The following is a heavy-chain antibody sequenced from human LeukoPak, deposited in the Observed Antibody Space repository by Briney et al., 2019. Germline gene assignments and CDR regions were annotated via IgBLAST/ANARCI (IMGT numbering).Heavy chain of an antibody. CDR2: ISGSGGST. CDR3: AKDYNGDYVFDY. J-gene: IGHJ4*02. Sequence: GGSLRLSCAASGFTFSSYAMSWVRQAPGKGLEWVSAISGSGGSTYYADSVKGRVTISRDNSKHTLYLQMNSLRAEDTAVYYCAKDYNGDYVFDYWGQGTLVTVSS. V-gene: IGHV3-23*01. D-gene: IGHD4-17*01. CDR1: GFTFSSYA.